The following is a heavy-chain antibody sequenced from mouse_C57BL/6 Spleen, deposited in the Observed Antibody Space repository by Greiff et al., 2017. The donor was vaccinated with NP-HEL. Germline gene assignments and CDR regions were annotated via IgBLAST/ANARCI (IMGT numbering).Heavy chain of an antibody. J-gene: IGHJ1*03. CDR1: GYAFSSSW. V-gene: IGHV1-82*01. D-gene: IGHD1-1*01. CDR2: IYPGDGDT. Sequence: QVQLQESGPEPVKPGASVKISCKASGYAFSSSWMNWVKQRPGKGLEWIGRIYPGDGDTNYNGKFKGKATLTADKSSSTAYMQLSSLTSEDSAVYFCAREGYYYGSSHWYFDVWGTGTTVTVSS. CDR3: AREGYYYGSSHWYFDV.